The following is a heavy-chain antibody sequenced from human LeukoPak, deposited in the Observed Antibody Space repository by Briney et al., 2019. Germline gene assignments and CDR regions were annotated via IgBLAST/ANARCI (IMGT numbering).Heavy chain of an antibody. CDR3: ATGRCRSNEYSFDY. V-gene: IGHV1-18*01. CDR1: GYTFTSYG. J-gene: IGHJ4*02. CDR2: ISAYNGNT. D-gene: IGHD4-11*01. Sequence: ASVTVSCKASGYTFTSYGISWVRQAPGQGLEWMGWISAYNGNTNYAQKLQGRVTMTTDTSTSTAYMELRSLRSDDTAVYYCATGRCRSNEYSFDYWGQGTLVTVSS.